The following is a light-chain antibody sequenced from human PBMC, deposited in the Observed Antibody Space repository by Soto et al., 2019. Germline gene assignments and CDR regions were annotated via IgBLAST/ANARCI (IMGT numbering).Light chain of an antibody. Sequence: QSALTQPRSVSASPGQSVTISCTGTSSDVGGYNYVSWFQQYPGKAPKLMIYDVNKRPSGVPDRFSGSNSGNTASLTISGLQTEDEAEYYCCSYAGSYTFLFGGGTKLTVL. CDR2: DVN. J-gene: IGLJ2*01. CDR1: SSDVGGYNY. V-gene: IGLV2-11*01. CDR3: CSYAGSYTFL.